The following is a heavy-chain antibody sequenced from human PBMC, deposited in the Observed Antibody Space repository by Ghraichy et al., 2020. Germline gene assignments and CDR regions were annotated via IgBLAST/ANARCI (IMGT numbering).Heavy chain of an antibody. CDR3: AREIGVFDY. J-gene: IGHJ4*02. CDR1: GFTFSSYA. Sequence: GGSLRHSCAASGFTFSSYAMSWVRQAPGKGLEWVSSISGSGGSIYYADSVKGRFTISRDNSKNTLFLQMNGLRADDTAVYYCAREIGVFDYWGQGTLVTVSS. CDR2: ISGSGGSI. V-gene: IGHV3-23*01. D-gene: IGHD3-10*01.